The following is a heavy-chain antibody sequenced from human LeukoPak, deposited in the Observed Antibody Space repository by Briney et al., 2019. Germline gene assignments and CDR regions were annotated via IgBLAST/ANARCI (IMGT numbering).Heavy chain of an antibody. V-gene: IGHV1-8*01. CDR2: INPNNGNT. Sequence: GASVKVSCKASGYTFTSYDIDWARQATGQGLEWMGWINPNNGNTGSPQKFQGRVTMTRDTSITTAYMELSSLNSDDTAIYYCTVAKEGNAFDIWGQGTMVTVSS. CDR1: GYTFTSYD. D-gene: IGHD5-12*01. J-gene: IGHJ3*02. CDR3: TVAKEGNAFDI.